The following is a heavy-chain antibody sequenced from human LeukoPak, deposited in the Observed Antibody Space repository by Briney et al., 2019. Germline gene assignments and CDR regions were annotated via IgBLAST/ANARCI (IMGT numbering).Heavy chain of an antibody. J-gene: IGHJ5*02. CDR3: AREVWFGEYQTSFDP. Sequence: ASVKVSCKASGYTFTGYYMRWVRQAPGQGLEWMGWINPNSGGTNYAQKFQGRVTMTRDTSISTAYMELSRLRSDDTAVYYCAREVWFGEYQTSFDPWGQGTLVTVSS. CDR2: INPNSGGT. D-gene: IGHD3-10*01. V-gene: IGHV1-2*02. CDR1: GYTFTGYY.